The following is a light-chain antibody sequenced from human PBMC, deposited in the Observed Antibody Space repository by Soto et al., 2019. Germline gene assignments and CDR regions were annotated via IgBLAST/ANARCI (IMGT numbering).Light chain of an antibody. CDR3: QHCDGLPRA. CDR2: GAS. V-gene: IGKV3-20*01. CDR1: QSLTGTY. J-gene: IGKJ1*01. Sequence: EVVLTQSPGTLSLSPGDRAALSCKASQSLTGTYLAWYQQKPGQPPRLLMYGASTRLTGIPDRFSGSGSGTDFTLTISRLEPEDFAVYYCQHCDGLPRAFGQGTKVEI.